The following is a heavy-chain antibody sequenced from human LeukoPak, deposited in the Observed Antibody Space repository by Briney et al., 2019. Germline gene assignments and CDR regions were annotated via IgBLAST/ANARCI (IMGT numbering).Heavy chain of an antibody. V-gene: IGHV4-59*08. CDR3: ARLLDSSGYYSPSDH. Sequence: SETLSLTCTVSGGSISSYYWSWIRQPPGKGLEWIGYIYYSGSTNYNPSLKSRVTISVDTSKNQFSLKLSSVTAADTAVYYCARLLDSSGYYSPSDHWGQGTLVTVSS. CDR1: GGSISSYY. J-gene: IGHJ4*02. CDR2: IYYSGST. D-gene: IGHD3-22*01.